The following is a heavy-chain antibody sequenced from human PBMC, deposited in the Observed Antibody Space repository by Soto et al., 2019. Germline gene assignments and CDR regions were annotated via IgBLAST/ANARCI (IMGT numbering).Heavy chain of an antibody. D-gene: IGHD3-3*01. CDR1: GGSISSNW. CDR3: ARRDWSGYYNSNWFDP. J-gene: IGHJ5*02. V-gene: IGHV4-4*02. Sequence: SETLSLTCAVSGGSISSNWWSWVRQPPGGGLEWIGEIEDIGTTNYNPSLKSRVTISVDTSKNQFSLKLSSVTAADTAVYYCARRDWSGYYNSNWFDPWGQGTLVTVS. CDR2: IEDIGTT.